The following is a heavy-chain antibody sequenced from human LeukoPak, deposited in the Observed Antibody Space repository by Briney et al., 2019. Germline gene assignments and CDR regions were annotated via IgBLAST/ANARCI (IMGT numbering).Heavy chain of an antibody. J-gene: IGHJ6*02. V-gene: IGHV4-38-2*02. D-gene: IGHD4-17*01. CDR3: ARDSPVTPIYYYGLDV. Sequence: PSETLSLTCTVSGYSISSGYYWGWIRQPPGKGLEWIGSIYHSGSTYYNPSLKSRVTISVDTSKNQFSLKLSSVTATDTAVYYCARDSPVTPIYYYGLDVWGQGTTVTVSS. CDR1: GYSISSGYY. CDR2: IYHSGST.